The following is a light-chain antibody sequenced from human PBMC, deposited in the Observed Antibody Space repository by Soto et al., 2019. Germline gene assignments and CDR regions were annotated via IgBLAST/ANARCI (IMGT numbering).Light chain of an antibody. V-gene: IGKV1-39*01. CDR3: QQSYSSLLT. CDR2: AAS. Sequence: DIQMTQSPSSLSVSVGDRVTITCRASQSISSYLNWYQQKPGKAPNLLIYAASSLQSGVPSRFSGSGSGTDFTLTISSLQPEDFATYYCQQSYSSLLTFGGGTKVDIK. CDR1: QSISSY. J-gene: IGKJ4*01.